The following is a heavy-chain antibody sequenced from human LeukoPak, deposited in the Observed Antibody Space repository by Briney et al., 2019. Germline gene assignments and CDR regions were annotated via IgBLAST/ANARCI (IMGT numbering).Heavy chain of an antibody. CDR2: TYYRSKWYN. J-gene: IGHJ4*02. CDR1: GDSVSSNSAA. V-gene: IGHV6-1*01. CDR3: ARGAGGYIDS. Sequence: SQTLSLTCAISGDSVSSNSAAWNWIRQSLSRGLEWLGRTYYRSKWYNGYAVSVKSRITINPDTSKNQFSLQLSSVTPEDTAVYYCARGAGGYIDSWGQGTLVTVSS. D-gene: IGHD3-16*01.